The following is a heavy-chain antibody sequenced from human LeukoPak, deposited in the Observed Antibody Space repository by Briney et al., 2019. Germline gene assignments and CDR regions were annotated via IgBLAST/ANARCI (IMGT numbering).Heavy chain of an antibody. J-gene: IGHJ4*02. CDR3: ARSNSGFDY. Sequence: PGGSLRLSCAASGFTFSSYWMHWVRQAPGKGLVWVSRTNIDGSITSYADSVRGRFTISRDNAKSTLYLQMNNLRAEDTAVYYCARSNSGFDYWGQGTLVTVSS. CDR2: TNIDGSIT. V-gene: IGHV3-74*01. CDR1: GFTFSSYW. D-gene: IGHD6-19*01.